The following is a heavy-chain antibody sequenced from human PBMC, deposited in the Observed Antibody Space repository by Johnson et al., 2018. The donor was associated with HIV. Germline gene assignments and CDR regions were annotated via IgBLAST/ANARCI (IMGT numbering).Heavy chain of an antibody. V-gene: IGHV3-30*19. J-gene: IGHJ3*02. Sequence: VQLVESGGGVVQPGGSLRLSCTASGFSFSSYGMHWVRQAPGKGLEWVAVISYDGSNKYYADSVKGRFTISRDNSKNTLYLQMNSLRAEDTAVYYCARVGDYNCWSGDAFDIWGQGTMVTVSS. CDR1: GFSFSSYG. CDR3: ARVGDYNCWSGDAFDI. D-gene: IGHD3-3*01. CDR2: ISYDGSNK.